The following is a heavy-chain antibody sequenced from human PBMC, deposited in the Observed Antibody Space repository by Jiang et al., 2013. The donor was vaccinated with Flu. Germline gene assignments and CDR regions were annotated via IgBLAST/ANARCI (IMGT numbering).Heavy chain of an antibody. CDR3: ARGPDISAYYYFY. V-gene: IGHV1-69*06. J-gene: IGHJ4*02. CDR1: GDTFSNNA. CDR2: IVPLFGTV. D-gene: IGHD3-22*01. Sequence: AEVKKPGSSVKVSCKASGDTFSNNAISWVRQAPGQGPEWMGGIVPLFGTVNYAQKFQGRVIITADKPTSTVYMVLSSLRSEDTAMYYCARGPDISAYYYFYWGQGTLVTVSP.